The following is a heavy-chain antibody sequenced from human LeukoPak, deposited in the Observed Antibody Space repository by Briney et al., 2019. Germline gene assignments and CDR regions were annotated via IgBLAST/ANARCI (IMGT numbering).Heavy chain of an antibody. CDR2: IYTSEST. J-gene: IGHJ3*02. CDR3: ARARDSSGSHAFDI. V-gene: IGHV4-61*02. CDR1: GGSISSSNYY. Sequence: PSQTLSLTCSVSGGSISSSNYYWSWIRQPAGKGLEWIGRIYTSESTNYNPSLKSRVTISVDTSRNQFSLKLSSVTAADTAVYYCARARDSSGSHAFDIWGQGTMVTVSS. D-gene: IGHD3-22*01.